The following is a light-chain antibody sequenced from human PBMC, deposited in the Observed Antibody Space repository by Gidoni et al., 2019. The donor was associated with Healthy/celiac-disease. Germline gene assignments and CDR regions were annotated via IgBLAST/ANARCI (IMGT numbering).Light chain of an antibody. V-gene: IGKV3-11*01. CDR1: QSVSSY. CDR2: DAY. CDR3: QQRSNWNPFIT. J-gene: IGKJ5*01. Sequence: ELELTQSPATLSLSPGERATLSCRASQSVSSYIAWYQQKPGQAPRLRISDAYNRATGTPARVSGSGSGTDFTLTISSLEPEDFAVYDCQQRSNWNPFITCGQGTRLEIK.